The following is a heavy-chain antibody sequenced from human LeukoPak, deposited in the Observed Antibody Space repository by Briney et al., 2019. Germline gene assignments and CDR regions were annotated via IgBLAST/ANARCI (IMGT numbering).Heavy chain of an antibody. CDR2: IIPIFGTA. J-gene: IGHJ6*03. Sequence: SVKVSCKASGGTFSSYAISWVRQAPGQGLEWMGGIIPIFGTANYAQKFQGRVTITTDEATSTAYMELSSLRSEDTAVYYCARGPYYYYYYMDVWGKGTTVTVSS. CDR3: ARGPYYYYYYMDV. CDR1: GGTFSSYA. V-gene: IGHV1-69*05.